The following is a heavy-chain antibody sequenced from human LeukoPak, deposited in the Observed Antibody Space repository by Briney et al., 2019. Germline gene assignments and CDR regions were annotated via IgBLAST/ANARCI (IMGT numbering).Heavy chain of an antibody. Sequence: GRSLRLSCAVSGFTFSKAWMSWVRHAQGNGREWGSLISDGGSTHYADSVKGRFTISRDNSKKTLYLQMNSLRAEDTAVYYCARLFNSWYVYLGQGTLVTVSS. J-gene: IGHJ4*02. D-gene: IGHD6-13*01. CDR1: GFTFSKAW. CDR3: ARLFNSWYVY. CDR2: ISDGGST. V-gene: IGHV3-66*04.